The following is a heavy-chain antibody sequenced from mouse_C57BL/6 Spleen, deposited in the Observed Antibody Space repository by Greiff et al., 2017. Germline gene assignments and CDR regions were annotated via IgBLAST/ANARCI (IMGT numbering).Heavy chain of an antibody. CDR2: IDPETGGT. V-gene: IGHV1-15*01. CDR3: TRDMGLLGDY. D-gene: IGHD1-1*01. J-gene: IGHJ2*01. CDR1: GYTFTDYE. Sequence: QVQLQQSGAELVRPGASVTLSCKASGYTFTDYEMHWVKQTPVHGLEWIGAIDPETGGTAYNQKFKGKAILTADKSSSTAYMELRSLTSEDSAVYDCTRDMGLLGDYWGQGTTLTVSS.